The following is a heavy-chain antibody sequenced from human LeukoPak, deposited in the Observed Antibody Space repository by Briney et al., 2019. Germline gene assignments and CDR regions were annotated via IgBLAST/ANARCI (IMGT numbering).Heavy chain of an antibody. J-gene: IGHJ1*01. Sequence: GESLKISCKGSGFTFSSYWMHWVRQAPGKGLMWVSGINTDGSSTMYADSVKGRFTISRDNAKNTLYLQMNSLRGEDTAVYHCYGGNAEHWGQGTLVTVSS. V-gene: IGHV3-74*03. CDR1: GFTFSSYW. D-gene: IGHD4-23*01. CDR2: INTDGSST. CDR3: YGGNAEH.